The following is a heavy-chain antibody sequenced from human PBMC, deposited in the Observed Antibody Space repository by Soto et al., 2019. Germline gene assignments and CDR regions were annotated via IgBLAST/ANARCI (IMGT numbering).Heavy chain of an antibody. CDR2: ISTTSTYI. V-gene: IGHV3-21*04. CDR1: GFSFSGDA. CDR3: AGWGGHDYNY. D-gene: IGHD4-4*01. Sequence: GGSRRLSGAASGFSFSGDAMNWVRQAPGKGLEWVSSISTTSTYIYYAESVKGRFTISRDNANNSLHLQMNSLRADDTAVYFCAGWGGHDYNYWGQGIMVTVSS. J-gene: IGHJ4*02.